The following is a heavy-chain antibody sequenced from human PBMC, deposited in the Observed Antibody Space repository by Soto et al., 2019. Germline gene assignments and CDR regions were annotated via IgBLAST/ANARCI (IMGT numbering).Heavy chain of an antibody. D-gene: IGHD3-10*01. V-gene: IGHV4-34*01. CDR2: INHSGST. Sequence: SETLSLTCAVYGGSFSGYYWSWIRQPPGKGLEWIGEINHSGSTNYNPSLKSRVTISVDTSKNQFSLKLSSVTAADMAVYYCARAITMVRGVITPKRNYNWFDPWGQGTLVTVSS. J-gene: IGHJ5*02. CDR3: ARAITMVRGVITPKRNYNWFDP. CDR1: GGSFSGYY.